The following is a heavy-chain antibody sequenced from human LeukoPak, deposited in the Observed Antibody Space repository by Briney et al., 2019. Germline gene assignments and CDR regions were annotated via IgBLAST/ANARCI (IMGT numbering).Heavy chain of an antibody. D-gene: IGHD3-3*01. CDR3: ARGVYYDVWSGYYSGAFDI. CDR2: ISTSGNT. V-gene: IGHV4-4*07. J-gene: IGHJ3*02. Sequence: SETLSLTCTVSGGSLSSYYWSWIRQPAGKGLEWIGRISTSGNTNYNPSLKSRVAMSVDTSKNQFSLKLSSVTAADTAVYYCARGVYYDVWSGYYSGAFDIWGQGTVVTVSS. CDR1: GGSLSSYY.